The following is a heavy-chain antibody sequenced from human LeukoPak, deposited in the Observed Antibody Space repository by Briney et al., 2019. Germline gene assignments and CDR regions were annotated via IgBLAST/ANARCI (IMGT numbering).Heavy chain of an antibody. CDR1: GFTFSSYA. J-gene: IGHJ6*04. CDR2: ISYDGSNK. V-gene: IGHV3-30*04. D-gene: IGHD2-2*01. Sequence: GRSLRLSCAASGFTFSSYAMHWVRQAPGKGLEGVAVISYDGSNKYYADSVKGRFTISRDNSKNTLYLQMNSLRAEDTAVYYCARGYQAYYYYYGMDVWGKGTTVTVSS. CDR3: ARGYQAYYYYYGMDV.